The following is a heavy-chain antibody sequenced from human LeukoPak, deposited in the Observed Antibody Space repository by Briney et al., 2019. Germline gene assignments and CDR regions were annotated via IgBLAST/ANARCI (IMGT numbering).Heavy chain of an antibody. Sequence: GESLKISCQASGYIFTNYWIGWVRQMPGKGLELMGIIYPADSDNTYSPSFQGQVTLSADKSINTVYLQWGSLKASDTAMYYCARQSRDGSKTRGYYFDYWGQGTLATVSS. V-gene: IGHV5-51*01. D-gene: IGHD3-10*01. CDR2: IYPADSDN. J-gene: IGHJ4*02. CDR3: ARQSRDGSKTRGYYFDY. CDR1: GYIFTNYW.